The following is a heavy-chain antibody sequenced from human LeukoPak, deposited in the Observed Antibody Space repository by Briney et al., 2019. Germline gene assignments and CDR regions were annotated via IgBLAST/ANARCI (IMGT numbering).Heavy chain of an antibody. J-gene: IGHJ6*03. CDR2: IYHSGST. Sequence: SETLSLTCAVSGDSISSNNWWTWVRQPPGKGLEWIGEIYHSGSTNYNPSLKSRVTISVDKSKNQFSLKLSSVTAADTAVYYCARDTFLEWLPPQLVRGYMDVWGKGTTVTVS. V-gene: IGHV4-4*02. D-gene: IGHD3-3*01. CDR3: ARDTFLEWLPPQLVRGYMDV. CDR1: GDSISSNNW.